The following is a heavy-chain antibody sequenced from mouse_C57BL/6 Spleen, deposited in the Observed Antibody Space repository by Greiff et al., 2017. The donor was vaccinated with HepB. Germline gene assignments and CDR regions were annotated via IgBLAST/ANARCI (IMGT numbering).Heavy chain of an antibody. J-gene: IGHJ4*01. Sequence: VQLQQPGAELVKPGASVKLSCKASGYTFTSYWMHWVKQRPGQGLEWIGMIHPNSGSTNYNEKFKSKATLTVDKSSSTAYMQLSSLTSEDSAVYYCARPLITTVVPYAMDYWGQGTSVTVSS. D-gene: IGHD1-1*01. V-gene: IGHV1-64*01. CDR1: GYTFTSYW. CDR3: ARPLITTVVPYAMDY. CDR2: IHPNSGST.